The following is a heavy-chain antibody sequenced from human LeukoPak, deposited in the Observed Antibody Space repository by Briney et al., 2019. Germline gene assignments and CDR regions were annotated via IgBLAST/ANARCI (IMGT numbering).Heavy chain of an antibody. V-gene: IGHV1-18*01. CDR1: GYTFTSYD. CDR3: ARKEDRTSHNANDY. CDR2: ISAYNGNT. D-gene: IGHD2-2*01. J-gene: IGHJ4*02. Sequence: GASVKVSCKASGYTFTSYDISWVRQAPGQGLEWMGWISAYNGNTNYAQKLQGRVTMTTDTSTSTAYMELRSLRSDDTAVYYCARKEDRTSHNANDYWGQGTLVTVSS.